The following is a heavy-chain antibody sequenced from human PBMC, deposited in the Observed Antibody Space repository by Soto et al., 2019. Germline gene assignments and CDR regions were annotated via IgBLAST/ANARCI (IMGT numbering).Heavy chain of an antibody. CDR1: GDGVSTNSAT. D-gene: IGHD1-26*01. Sequence: SQTLSLTCAISGDGVSTNSATGDWIRQSPSRGLEWLGRTYYRSKWYNDYAESVKSRITINPDTSKNQFSLHLNSVTPEDTAVNYCVRLIGNSWLDFWGQGTLVTVSS. J-gene: IGHJ5*01. CDR3: VRLIGNSWLDF. V-gene: IGHV6-1*01. CDR2: TYYRSKWYN.